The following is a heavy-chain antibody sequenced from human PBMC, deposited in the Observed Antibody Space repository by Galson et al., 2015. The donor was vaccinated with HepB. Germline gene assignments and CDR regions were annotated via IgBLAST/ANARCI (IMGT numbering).Heavy chain of an antibody. J-gene: IGHJ4*02. CDR2: ITRTSNSI. CDR3: VRKGGYDYFWGTYSGAYFES. Sequence: SLRLSCAASGFDFVRTTMNWVRQTPGKGLEWVSSITRTSNSINYADSVKGRFTVSRDNSKNFLYLQMSSLRVKDTAVYYCVRKGGYDYFWGTYSGAYFESWGQGARVTVS. CDR1: GFDFVRTT. D-gene: IGHD3-16*01. V-gene: IGHV3-21*06.